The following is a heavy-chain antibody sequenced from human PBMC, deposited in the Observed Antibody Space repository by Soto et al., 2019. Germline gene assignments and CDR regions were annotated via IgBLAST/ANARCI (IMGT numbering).Heavy chain of an antibody. CDR2: ILPILGTA. J-gene: IGHJ6*02. CDR1: GGTFSSYA. Sequence: SAKVSCKPSGGTFSSYAISWVRQAPGQGLERMGGILPILGTANYAQKFQGRVTITADDSTSTAYMELSSLRSEDTAVYYCATNRLRYSYGCRYYDMDVGVQGTTIT. V-gene: IGHV1-69*13. CDR3: ATNRLRYSYGCRYYDMDV. D-gene: IGHD5-18*01.